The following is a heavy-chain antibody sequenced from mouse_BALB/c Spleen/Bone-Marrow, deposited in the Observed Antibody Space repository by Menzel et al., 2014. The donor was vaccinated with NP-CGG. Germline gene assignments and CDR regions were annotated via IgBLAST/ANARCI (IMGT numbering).Heavy chain of an antibody. D-gene: IGHD2-2*01. CDR3: ARYGYYDAMDY. J-gene: IGHJ4*01. CDR1: GFTFXSFG. Sequence: EVHLVESGGGLVQSGGSRKLSCAASGFTFXSFGMHWVRQAPEKGLEWVAYISSGSSTINYADTVKGRFTISRDNPKNTLFLQMTSLRSEDTAMYYCARYGYYDAMDYWGQGTSVTVSS. CDR2: ISSGSSTI. V-gene: IGHV5-17*02.